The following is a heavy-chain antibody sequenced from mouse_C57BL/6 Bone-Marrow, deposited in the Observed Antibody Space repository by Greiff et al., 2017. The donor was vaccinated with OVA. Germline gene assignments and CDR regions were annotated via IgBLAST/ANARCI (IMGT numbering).Heavy chain of an antibody. D-gene: IGHD1-1*01. J-gene: IGHJ1*03. Sequence: VQLQQSGPELVKPGASVKMSCKASGYTFTDYNMHWVKQSHGKSLEWIGYINPNNGGTSYNQKFKGKATLTVNKSSSTAYLELRSLTSEDSAVYYCARSITTVVALTRWYFDVGGTGTTVTVSS. V-gene: IGHV1-22*01. CDR3: ARSITTVVALTRWYFDV. CDR1: GYTFTDYN. CDR2: INPNNGGT.